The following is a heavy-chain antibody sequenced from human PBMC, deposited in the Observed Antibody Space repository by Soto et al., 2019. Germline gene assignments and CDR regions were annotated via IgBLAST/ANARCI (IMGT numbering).Heavy chain of an antibody. J-gene: IGHJ6*02. V-gene: IGHV4-30-4*01. D-gene: IGHD2-21*01. CDR2: IYYSGST. CDR3: ARDRYGGDFKSYGMDV. Sequence: SHTLSLTCTVSGGSISSGDYYWSWIRQPPGKGLEWIGYIYYSGSTYYNPSLKSRVTISVDTSKNQSSLKLSSVAAADTAVYYCARDRYGGDFKSYGMDVWGQGTTVTVS. CDR1: GGSISSGDYY.